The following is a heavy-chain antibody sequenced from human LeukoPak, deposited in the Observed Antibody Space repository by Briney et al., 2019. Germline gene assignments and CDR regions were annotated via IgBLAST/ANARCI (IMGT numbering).Heavy chain of an antibody. CDR1: GGSISSSSYY. CDR2: IYYSGST. V-gene: IGHV4-39*01. CDR3: ARQGAVAGSAFDY. Sequence: PSETLSLTCTASGGSISSSSYYWGWIRQPPGKGLEWIGSIYYSGSTYYNPSLKSRVTISVDTSKNQSSPKLSSVTAADTAVYYCARQGAVAGSAFDYWGQGTLVTVSS. D-gene: IGHD6-19*01. J-gene: IGHJ4*02.